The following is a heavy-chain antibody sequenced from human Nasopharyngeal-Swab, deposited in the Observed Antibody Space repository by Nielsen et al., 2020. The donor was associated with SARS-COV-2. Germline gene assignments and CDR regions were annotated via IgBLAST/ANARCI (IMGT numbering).Heavy chain of an antibody. CDR2: VYYSGST. V-gene: IGHV4-39*01. Sequence: RQAPGKGLEWIGSVYYSGSTYYNPSLKSRVTISVDTPKNQFSLKLSSVTAADTAVYYCARHVNYYGSGSYLGWFDPWGQGTLVTVSS. J-gene: IGHJ5*02. D-gene: IGHD3-10*01. CDR3: ARHVNYYGSGSYLGWFDP.